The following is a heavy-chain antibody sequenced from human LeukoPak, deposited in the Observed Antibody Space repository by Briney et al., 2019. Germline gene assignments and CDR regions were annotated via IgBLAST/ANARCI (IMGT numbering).Heavy chain of an antibody. Sequence: SETLSLTCTVSGGSISSYYWSWIRQPPGKGLEWIGYIYYSGSTNYNPSLKSRVTISVDTSKNQFSLKLSSVTAADTAVYYCARRNPIWSGYNYYYMDVWGKGTTVTVSS. D-gene: IGHD3-3*01. V-gene: IGHV4-59*08. CDR2: IYYSGST. J-gene: IGHJ6*03. CDR1: GGSISSYY. CDR3: ARRNPIWSGYNYYYMDV.